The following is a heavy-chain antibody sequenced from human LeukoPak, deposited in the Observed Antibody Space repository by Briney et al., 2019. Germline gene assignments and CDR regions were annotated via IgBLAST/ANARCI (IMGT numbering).Heavy chain of an antibody. V-gene: IGHV3-7*01. J-gene: IGHJ4*02. D-gene: IGHD1-1*01. CDR3: ARIQLYPSDFDS. CDR1: GFTFNNYW. Sequence: PGGSLRLSCAVSGFTFNNYWMTWVRQAPGKGLEWVASIRDDGSAKYYMDSVKGRFSISRDDAKNSLSLQMNSLRVEDTATYYCARIQLYPSDFDSWGQGTLVTVSS. CDR2: IRDDGSAK.